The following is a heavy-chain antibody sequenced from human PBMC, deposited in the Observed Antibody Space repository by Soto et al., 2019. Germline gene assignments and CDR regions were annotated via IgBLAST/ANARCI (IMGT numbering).Heavy chain of an antibody. CDR3: ARDGYSSGWYVQNRDAFDI. V-gene: IGHV4-59*12. J-gene: IGHJ3*02. D-gene: IGHD6-19*01. CDR1: GGSISSYY. Sequence: SATLSLTCPVSGGSISSYYWSWIRQPPGKGLEWIGYIYYSGSTNYNPSLKSRVTISVDTSKNQFSLKLSSVTAADTAVYYCARDGYSSGWYVQNRDAFDIWGQGTMVT. CDR2: IYYSGST.